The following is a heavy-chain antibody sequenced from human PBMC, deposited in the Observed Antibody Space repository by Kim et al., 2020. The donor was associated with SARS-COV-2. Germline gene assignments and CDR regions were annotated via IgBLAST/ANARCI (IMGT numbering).Heavy chain of an antibody. CDR2: SYT. CDR3: ARRGSYFDY. Sequence: SYTNYSPSFQGHVTISADKSISTAYLQWSSLKASDTAMYYCARRGSYFDYWGQGTLVTVSS. D-gene: IGHD3-10*01. V-gene: IGHV5-10-1*01. J-gene: IGHJ4*02.